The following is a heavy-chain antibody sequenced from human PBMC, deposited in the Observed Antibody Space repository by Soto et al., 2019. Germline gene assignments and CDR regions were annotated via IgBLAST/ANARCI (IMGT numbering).Heavy chain of an antibody. CDR3: ARDVIPEYRGSGLWFEH. Sequence: PGESLRLSCAASGFTFSSYAMHWVSQAPGKGLEGVAVISYDGSTKYYADSVKGRFTISRDNSKNTLYLQMNSLRAEDTAVYYFARDVIPEYRGSGLWFEHWGQGTLVTVSS. D-gene: IGHD6-6*01. CDR1: GFTFSSYA. V-gene: IGHV3-30-3*01. CDR2: ISYDGSTK. J-gene: IGHJ5*02.